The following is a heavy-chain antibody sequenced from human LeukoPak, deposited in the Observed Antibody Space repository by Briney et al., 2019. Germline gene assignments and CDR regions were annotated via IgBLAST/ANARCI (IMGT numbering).Heavy chain of an antibody. CDR2: IKQDGSEK. V-gene: IGHV3-7*01. CDR3: ARGVATYDFWTGYV. D-gene: IGHD3-3*01. Sequence: PGGSLRLSCSASGFTFSSYWMSWGRQAPGKGLEWVANIKQDGSEKHYGDSVKGRFTISRDNAKNSLYLQMNSLRAEDTAVYYCARGVATYDFWTGYVWGQGTMITVSS. J-gene: IGHJ4*02. CDR1: GFTFSSYW.